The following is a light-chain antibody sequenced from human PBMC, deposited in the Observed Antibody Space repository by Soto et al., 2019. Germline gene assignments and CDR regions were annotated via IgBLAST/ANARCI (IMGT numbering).Light chain of an antibody. CDR2: ADT. Sequence: QSALTQPPSASGAPGQSVAISCSGSSSNIGRKSVNWYQHLPGTAPKLLMYADTHRPAGVPDRFSGSKSGNSASLAISGLQSDDEADYYCATWDGSLNGFVFGGGTKLTVL. V-gene: IGLV1-44*01. CDR1: SSNIGRKS. J-gene: IGLJ2*01. CDR3: ATWDGSLNGFV.